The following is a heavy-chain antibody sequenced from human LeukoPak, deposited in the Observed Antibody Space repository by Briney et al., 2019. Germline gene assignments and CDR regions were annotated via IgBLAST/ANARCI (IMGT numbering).Heavy chain of an antibody. CDR3: AKAADPYDILTGYYWGPFDY. V-gene: IGHV3-23*01. CDR2: ISGSGGST. CDR1: GFTFISDA. Sequence: PGGSLRLSCAASGFTFISDAMSWVRQAPGKGLGWVSSISGSGGSTYYAHSVKGRFTISRDNSKNTLYLQMNSLRAEDTAVYYCAKAADPYDILTGYYWGPFDYWGQGTLVTVSS. J-gene: IGHJ4*02. D-gene: IGHD3-9*01.